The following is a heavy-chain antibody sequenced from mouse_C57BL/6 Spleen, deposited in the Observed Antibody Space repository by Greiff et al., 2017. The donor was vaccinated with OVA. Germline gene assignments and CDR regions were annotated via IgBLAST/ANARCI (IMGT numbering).Heavy chain of an antibody. CDR1: GYTFTSYW. D-gene: IGHD1-1*01. V-gene: IGHV1-69*01. J-gene: IGHJ2*01. CDR3: RRGDYYGSRYYFDY. Sequence: QVQLQQPGAELVMPGASVTLSCKASGYTFTSYWMHWVKQRPGQGLEWIGEIDPSDSYTNYNQKFKGKSTLTVDKSSSTAYMQLSSLTSEDSAVYYCRRGDYYGSRYYFDYWGQGTTLTVSS. CDR2: IDPSDSYT.